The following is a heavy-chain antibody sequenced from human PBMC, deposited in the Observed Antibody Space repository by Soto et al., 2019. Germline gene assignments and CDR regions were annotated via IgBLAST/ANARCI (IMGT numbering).Heavy chain of an antibody. CDR2: IYPADSDT. CDR1: EYRFTAYG. D-gene: IGHD7-27*01. Sequence: PVESMKISCRASEYRFTAYGSGWVRQMPGKGLEWMGIIYPADSDTRYSPSFEGQVTISADKSISTAYLHWGSLKASDTAMYYCARLSGVPFDFWGQGTMVTVSS. V-gene: IGHV5-51*01. J-gene: IGHJ3*01. CDR3: ARLSGVPFDF.